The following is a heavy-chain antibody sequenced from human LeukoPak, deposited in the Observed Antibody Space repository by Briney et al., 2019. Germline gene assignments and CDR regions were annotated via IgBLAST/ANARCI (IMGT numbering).Heavy chain of an antibody. CDR3: ARVTPLEFL. CDR2: LNQDGSEE. CDR1: AFSFSNYW. V-gene: IGHV3-7*01. D-gene: IGHD3-10*01. Sequence: GGSLRLSCAVSAFSFSNYWMSWVRQAPGKGLEWVATLNQDGSEESYVDSVKGRFIISRDNAKNSLFLQMSSLRAEDTAVYFCARVTPLEFLWGQGTLVTVSS. J-gene: IGHJ4*02.